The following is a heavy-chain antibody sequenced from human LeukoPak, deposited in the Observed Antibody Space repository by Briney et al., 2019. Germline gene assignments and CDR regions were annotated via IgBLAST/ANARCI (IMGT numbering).Heavy chain of an antibody. CDR3: ARDPLPGIAVAGTRSH. D-gene: IGHD6-19*01. CDR2: IYSGGST. J-gene: IGHJ4*02. V-gene: IGHV3-53*01. Sequence: GGSLRLSCAASGFTVSSNYMSWVRQAPGKGLEWVSVIYSGGSTYYADSVKGRFTISRDNSKNTLYLQMNSLRAEDTAVYYCARDPLPGIAVAGTRSHWGQGTLVTVSS. CDR1: GFTVSSNY.